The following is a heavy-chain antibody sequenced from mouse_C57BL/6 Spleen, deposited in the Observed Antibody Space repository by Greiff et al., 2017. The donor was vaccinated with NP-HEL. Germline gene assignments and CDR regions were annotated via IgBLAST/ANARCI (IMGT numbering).Heavy chain of an antibody. D-gene: IGHD1-1*01. CDR1: GYTFTDYE. V-gene: IGHV1-15*01. CDR2: IDPETGGT. J-gene: IGHJ2*01. Sequence: QVQLQQSGAELVRPGASVTLSCKASGYTFTDYEMHWVKQTPVHGLEWIGAIDPETGGTAYNQKFKGKAILTADKSSSTAYMELRSLTSEDSAVYYCARGIDYYGSGRDYWGQGTTLTVSS. CDR3: ARGIDYYGSGRDY.